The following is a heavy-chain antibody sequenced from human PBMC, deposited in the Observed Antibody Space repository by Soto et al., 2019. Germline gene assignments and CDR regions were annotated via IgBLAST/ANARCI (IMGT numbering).Heavy chain of an antibody. CDR1: GFIFSNSD. V-gene: IGHV3-13*01. J-gene: IGHJ6*02. Sequence: EVQLVESGGGLVQPGGSLRLSCAASGFIFSNSDMHWVRQTTERGLEWVSAIGRLSDTYYPDSVKGRFTISREDAENTLYLQMSSLRAGDTAVYYCAREIRDSVGGNVFNGMDIWGQGTTVTVSS. D-gene: IGHD3-10*01. CDR3: AREIRDSVGGNVFNGMDI. CDR2: IGRLSDT.